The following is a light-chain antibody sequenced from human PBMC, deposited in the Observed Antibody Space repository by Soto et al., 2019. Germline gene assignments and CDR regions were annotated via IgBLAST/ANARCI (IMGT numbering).Light chain of an antibody. J-gene: IGKJ5*01. CDR2: LGS. CDR1: QSLLHSNGYNY. V-gene: IGKV2-28*01. CDR3: MQGIT. Sequence: DIVMTQSPLSLPVTPGEPASISCRSSQSLLHSNGYNYLDWYLQKPGQSPQLLIYLGSNRSSGVPDGFSGSGSGTDFTLKISRVEAEDVGVYYCMQGITFGQGTRL.